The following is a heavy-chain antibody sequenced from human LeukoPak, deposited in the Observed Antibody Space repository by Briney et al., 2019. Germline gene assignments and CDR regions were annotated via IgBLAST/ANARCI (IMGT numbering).Heavy chain of an antibody. D-gene: IGHD3-10*01. J-gene: IGHJ4*02. CDR3: ASWPGAWYGEDF. CDR2: IIGGGGT. Sequence: VGCLRLSCAHLLFSVSSNYTSCVCHAPGGGRGWGSVIIGGGGTYYGDSVRGRFTISRDNSKNTLYLQMNSLRAEDTAVYYCASWPGAWYGEDFWGQGTLVTVSS. CDR1: LFSVSSNY. V-gene: IGHV3-53*01.